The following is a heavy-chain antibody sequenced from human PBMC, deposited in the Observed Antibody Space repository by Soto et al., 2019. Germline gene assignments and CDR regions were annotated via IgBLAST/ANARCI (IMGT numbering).Heavy chain of an antibody. D-gene: IGHD6-19*01. CDR1: GGSISSTNW. CDR3: VRDSGNGWKDY. Sequence: QVQLQESGPGLVKPSGTLSLTCAVSGGSISSTNWWNWVRQPPGKGLEWIGEIDHSGSTNYNPSLKSRVTMSVDKPKNQFSLKLSSVTAADTAVHYCVRDSGNGWKDYWGQGTLVTVSS. V-gene: IGHV4-4*02. CDR2: IDHSGST. J-gene: IGHJ4*02.